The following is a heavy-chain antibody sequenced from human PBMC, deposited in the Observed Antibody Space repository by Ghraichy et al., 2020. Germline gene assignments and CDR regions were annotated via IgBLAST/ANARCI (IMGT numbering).Heavy chain of an antibody. V-gene: IGHV3-21*01. D-gene: IGHD4-11*01. CDR2: ISSSSTYR. J-gene: IGHJ6*02. Sequence: GGSLRLSCAASGFTFSSYSMNWVRLAPGRGLEWVSSISSSSTYRYYADSVKGRFTISRDNAKNSLYLQMNSLRAEDTAGYYCARDSEWETVTDSMDVWGQGTTVTVSS. CDR3: ARDSEWETVTDSMDV. CDR1: GFTFSSYS.